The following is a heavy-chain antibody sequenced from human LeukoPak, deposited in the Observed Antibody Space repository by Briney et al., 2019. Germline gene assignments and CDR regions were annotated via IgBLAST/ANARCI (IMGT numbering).Heavy chain of an antibody. CDR3: ARTGIAAAATDDAFDI. V-gene: IGHV4-61*02. CDR1: GGSISSGSYY. D-gene: IGHD6-13*01. Sequence: SETLSLTCTVSGGSISSGSYYWSWIRQPAGKGVEWIGRIYTSGSTDYYPSLKSRVTISVDTSKNQFSLKLSSVTAADTAVYYCARTGIAAAATDDAFDIWGQGTMVTVSS. CDR2: IYTSGST. J-gene: IGHJ3*02.